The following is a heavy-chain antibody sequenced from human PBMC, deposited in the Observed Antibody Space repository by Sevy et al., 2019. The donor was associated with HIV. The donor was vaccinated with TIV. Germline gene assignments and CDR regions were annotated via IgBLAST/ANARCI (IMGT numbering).Heavy chain of an antibody. CDR1: EYSLNELS. V-gene: IGHV1-24*01. D-gene: IGHD4-17*01. Sequence: VSVKVSCQVFEYSLNELSIHWVRQAPGKGLEWMGGFDPQRGKIIYAQKFQGRVTMTEDTSTETSYMELSNLRSEDTAVYYCTTDVHLGDFRLWDDWGQGTRVTVSS. CDR2: FDPQRGKI. J-gene: IGHJ4*02. CDR3: TTDVHLGDFRLWDD.